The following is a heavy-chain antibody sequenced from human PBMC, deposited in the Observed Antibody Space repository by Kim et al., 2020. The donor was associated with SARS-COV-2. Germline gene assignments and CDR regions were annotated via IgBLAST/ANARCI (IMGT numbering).Heavy chain of an antibody. CDR3: ARAPILRFLEWLSPINWFDP. V-gene: IGHV1-8*01. CDR1: GYTFTSYD. CDR2: MNPNSGNT. J-gene: IGHJ5*02. Sequence: ASVKVSCKASGYTFTSYDINWVRQATGQGLEWMGWMNPNSGNTGYAQKFQGRVTMTRNTSISTAYMELSSLRAEDTAVYYCARAPILRFLEWLSPINWFDPWGQGTLVTVSS. D-gene: IGHD3-3*01.